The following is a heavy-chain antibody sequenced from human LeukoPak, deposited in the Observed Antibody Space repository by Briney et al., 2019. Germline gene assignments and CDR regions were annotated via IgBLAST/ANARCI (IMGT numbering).Heavy chain of an antibody. CDR1: GFTLSSYS. V-gene: IGHV3-48*02. CDR2: ISGGSDRI. CDR3: ARDLRLGSGWYLDFDY. Sequence: GGSLRLSCAASGFTLSSYSMNWVRQAPGRGLEWVPYISGGSDRIYYADSVKGRFTISRDNAKNSLYLHMNSLRDEDTAVYYCARDLRLGSGWYLDFDYWGQGTLVTVSS. J-gene: IGHJ4*02. D-gene: IGHD6-19*01.